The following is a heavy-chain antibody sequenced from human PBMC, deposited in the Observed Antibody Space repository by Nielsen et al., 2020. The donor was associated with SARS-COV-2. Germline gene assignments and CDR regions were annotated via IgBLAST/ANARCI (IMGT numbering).Heavy chain of an antibody. V-gene: IGHV3-30*04. CDR1: AFTFSNYA. D-gene: IGHD3-3*01. CDR2: ISSDGREK. CDR3: ANFWD. J-gene: IGHJ4*02. Sequence: GESLKISCAASAFTFSNYAVHWVRQAPGKGLEWLAVISSDGREKYYADSVRGRFTISRDTSKNMVYLRMDSVRGDDTGLYYCANFWDWGQGTLVTVSS.